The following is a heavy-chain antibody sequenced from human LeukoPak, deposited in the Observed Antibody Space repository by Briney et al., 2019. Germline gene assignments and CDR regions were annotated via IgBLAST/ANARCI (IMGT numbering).Heavy chain of an antibody. V-gene: IGHV1-69*05. D-gene: IGHD6-6*01. CDR1: GGTFSSYA. CDR2: IIPIFGTA. CDR3: ARDEIAARPYYYYMDV. Sequence: GASVTVSCKASGGTFSSYAISWVRQAPGQGLEWMGGIIPIFGTANYAQKFQGRVTITTDESTSTAYMELSSLRSEDTAVYYCARDEIAARPYYYYMDVWGKGTTVTVSS. J-gene: IGHJ6*03.